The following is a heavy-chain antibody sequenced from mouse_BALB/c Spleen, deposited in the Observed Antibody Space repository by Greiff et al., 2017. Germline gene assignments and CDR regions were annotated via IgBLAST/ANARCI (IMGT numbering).Heavy chain of an antibody. J-gene: IGHJ4*01. CDR3: ARRGGTKGYAMDY. CDR1: GFSLTSYG. CDR2: IWSGGST. V-gene: IGHV2-2*02. Sequence: QVQLKESGPGLVQPSQSLSITCTVSGFSLTSYGVHWVRQSPGKGLEWLGVIWSGGSTDYNAAFISRLSISKDNSKSQVFFKMKSLQANDTAIYYCARRGGTKGYAMDYGGQGTSVTVSS.